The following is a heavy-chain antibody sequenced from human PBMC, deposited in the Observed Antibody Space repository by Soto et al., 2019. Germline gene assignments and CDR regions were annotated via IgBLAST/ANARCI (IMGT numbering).Heavy chain of an antibody. CDR3: ARANYYDSSGSRGTDWYFDL. CDR1: GYTFTGYY. Sequence: GASVKVSCKASGYTFTGYYMHWVRQAPGQGLEWMGVINPSGGSTSYAQKFQGRVTMTRDTSTSTVYMELSSLRSEDTAVYYCARANYYDSSGSRGTDWYFDLWGRGTLVTVSS. V-gene: IGHV1-46*01. CDR2: INPSGGST. J-gene: IGHJ2*01. D-gene: IGHD3-22*01.